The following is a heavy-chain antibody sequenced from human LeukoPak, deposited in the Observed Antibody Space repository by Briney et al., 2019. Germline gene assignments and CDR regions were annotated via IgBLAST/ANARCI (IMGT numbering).Heavy chain of an antibody. Sequence: GGSLRLSCAASGFTFSSYGMHWVRQAPGKGLEWVAVISCDGSNKYYADSVKGRFTISRDNSKNTLYLQMNSLRAEDTAVYYCAKEKAAAGYYFDYWGQGTLVTVSS. CDR1: GFTFSSYG. J-gene: IGHJ4*02. CDR3: AKEKAAAGYYFDY. D-gene: IGHD6-13*01. CDR2: ISCDGSNK. V-gene: IGHV3-30*18.